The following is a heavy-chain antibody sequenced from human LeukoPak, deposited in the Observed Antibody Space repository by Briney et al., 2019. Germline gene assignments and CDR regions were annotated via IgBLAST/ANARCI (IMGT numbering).Heavy chain of an antibody. J-gene: IGHJ4*02. CDR1: GFTFSSYA. V-gene: IGHV3-23*01. D-gene: IGHD6-19*01. Sequence: PGGSLRLSCAASGFTFSSYAMSWVRQAPGKGLEWVSAISGSGGSTYYADSVKGRFTISRDNSKNTLYLQVNSLRAEDTAVYYCAKDLGSSGTASYFDYWGQGTLVTVSS. CDR3: AKDLGSSGTASYFDY. CDR2: ISGSGGST.